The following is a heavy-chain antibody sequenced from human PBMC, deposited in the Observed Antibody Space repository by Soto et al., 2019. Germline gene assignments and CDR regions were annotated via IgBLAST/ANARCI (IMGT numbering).Heavy chain of an antibody. J-gene: IGHJ6*03. CDR2: ISAYNGNT. CDR1: GYTFTSYG. CDR3: AGDRGQYCSSTSCQGNYYYYYMDV. D-gene: IGHD2-2*01. Sequence: ASVKVSCKASGYTFTSYGISWVRQAPGQGLEWMGWISAYNGNTNYAQKLQGRVTMTTDTSTSTAYMELRSLRSDDTAVYYCAGDRGQYCSSTSCQGNYYYYYMDVWGKGTTVTVSS. V-gene: IGHV1-18*01.